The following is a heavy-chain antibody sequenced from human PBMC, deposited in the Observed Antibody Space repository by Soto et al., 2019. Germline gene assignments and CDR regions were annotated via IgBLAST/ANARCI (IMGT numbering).Heavy chain of an antibody. CDR2: INPSGGST. V-gene: IGHV1-46*01. CDR1: GYTFTSYY. Sequence: ASVKVSCKASGYTFTSYYMHWVRQAPGQGLEWMGIINPSGGSTSYAQKFQGRVTMTRDTSTSTVYMELSSLRSEDTAVYYCARGGGFSYYDSSGYYYPFDYWGQGTLVTVSS. D-gene: IGHD3-22*01. J-gene: IGHJ4*02. CDR3: ARGGGFSYYDSSGYYYPFDY.